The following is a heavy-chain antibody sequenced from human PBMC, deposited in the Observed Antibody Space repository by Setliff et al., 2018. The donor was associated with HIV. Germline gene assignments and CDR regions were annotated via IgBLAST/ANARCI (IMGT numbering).Heavy chain of an antibody. CDR1: GYTFTNYG. V-gene: IGHV1-18*01. J-gene: IGHJ1*01. Sequence: ASVKVSCKASGYTFTNYGISWVRQAPGQGLEWMGWISAYNGNTNYAQKFQGRVTMTTGTSASTAYMEVRSLRSDDTAVYYCARSPQNFWSGFYVAYFQYWGQGTLVTVSS. CDR3: ARSPQNFWSGFYVAYFQY. CDR2: ISAYNGNT. D-gene: IGHD3-3*01.